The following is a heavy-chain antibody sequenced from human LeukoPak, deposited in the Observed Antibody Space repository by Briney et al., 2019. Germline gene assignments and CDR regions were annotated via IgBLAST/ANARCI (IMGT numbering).Heavy chain of an antibody. D-gene: IGHD6-13*01. CDR2: MNPNSGNT. J-gene: IGHJ6*03. CDR1: GYTFTSYD. Sequence: VSVKVPCKASGYTFTSYDINWVRQATGQGLEWMGWMNPNSGNTGYAQKFQGRVTITRNTSISTAYMELSSLRSEDTAVYYCARVYITATGYYYYMDVWGKGTTVTVSS. V-gene: IGHV1-8*03. CDR3: ARVYITATGYYYYMDV.